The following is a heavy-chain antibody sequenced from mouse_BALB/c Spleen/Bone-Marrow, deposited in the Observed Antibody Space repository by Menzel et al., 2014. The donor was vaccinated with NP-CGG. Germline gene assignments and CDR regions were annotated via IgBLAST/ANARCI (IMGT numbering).Heavy chain of an antibody. CDR2: ISTYSGNT. CDR1: GYTFTDYA. D-gene: IGHD2-14*01. J-gene: IGHJ4*01. V-gene: IGHV1-67*01. CDR3: ARSRHDHYYAMDY. Sequence: VKLMESGPELVRPGVSVKISCKGSGYTFTDYAMHWVKQSHAKSLEWIGVISTYSGNTNYNQKFKGKATMTVDKSSSTAYMELARLTSEDSAIYYCARSRHDHYYAMDYWGQGTSVTVSS.